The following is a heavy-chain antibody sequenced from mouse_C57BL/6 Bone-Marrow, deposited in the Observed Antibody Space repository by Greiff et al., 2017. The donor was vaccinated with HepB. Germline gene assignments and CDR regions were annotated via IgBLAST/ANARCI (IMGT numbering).Heavy chain of an antibody. D-gene: IGHD2-2*01. J-gene: IGHJ2*01. V-gene: IGHV1-52*01. CDR2: IDPSDSET. CDR3: ARRNGFYYFDY. CDR1: GYTFTSYW. Sequence: QVQLQQPGAELVRPGSSVKLSCKASGYTFTSYWMHWVKQRPIQGLEWIGNIDPSDSETHYNQKFKDKATLTVDKSSSTAYMQLSSLTSEDSAVYYCARRNGFYYFDYWGQGTTLTVSS.